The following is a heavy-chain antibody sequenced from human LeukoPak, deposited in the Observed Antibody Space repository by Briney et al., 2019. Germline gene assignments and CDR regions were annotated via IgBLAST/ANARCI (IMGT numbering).Heavy chain of an antibody. CDR2: ISSSSSYI. Sequence: GGSLRLSCAASGFTFSRCGMNWVRQAPGKGLEWVSSISSSSSYIYYADSVKGRFTISRDNAKNSLYLQMNSLRAEDTAVYYCARDPGQIGIVGAKGPLDYWGQGTLVTVSS. D-gene: IGHD1-26*01. CDR1: GFTFSRCG. V-gene: IGHV3-21*01. CDR3: ARDPGQIGIVGAKGPLDY. J-gene: IGHJ4*02.